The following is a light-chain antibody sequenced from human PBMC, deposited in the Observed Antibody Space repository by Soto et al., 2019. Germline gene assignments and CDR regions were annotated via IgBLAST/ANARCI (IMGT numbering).Light chain of an antibody. CDR2: DVS. CDR3: QHRTTWPT. J-gene: IGKJ4*01. CDR1: QSVTSA. Sequence: EIVLTQSPATLSLSPGDRATLSCRASQSVTSALAWFQQKPGQAPRLLIYDVSRRATGLPARFSGSGSGTDFTLTINSLVPEDFAVYYCQHRTTWPTFGGGTKVEIK. V-gene: IGKV3-11*01.